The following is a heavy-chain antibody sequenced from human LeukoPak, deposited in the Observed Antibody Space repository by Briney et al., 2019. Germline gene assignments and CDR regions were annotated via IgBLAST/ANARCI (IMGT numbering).Heavy chain of an antibody. V-gene: IGHV3-7*01. CDR1: GFTFSNYW. CDR2: IKQDGSEK. Sequence: QTGGSLRLSCAASGFTFSNYWMSWVRQAPGKGLEWVATIKQDGSEKYYVDSVKGRFTISRDNAKNSLYLQMNSLRAEDTAVYYCARSSSRYCSGGSCYSGVLGYFDYWGQGTLVTVSS. J-gene: IGHJ4*02. CDR3: ARSSSRYCSGGSCYSGVLGYFDY. D-gene: IGHD2-15*01.